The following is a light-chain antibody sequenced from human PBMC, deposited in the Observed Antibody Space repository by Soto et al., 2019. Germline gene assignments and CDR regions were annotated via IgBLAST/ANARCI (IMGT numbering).Light chain of an antibody. J-gene: IGKJ1*01. CDR1: QSVGTN. CDR2: GVS. V-gene: IGKV3-15*01. CDR3: QQYNNWPQT. Sequence: ERVMTQSPVTLSVSPGESVTLSCRASQSVGTNLAWYQQKPGQAPSLLIYGVSTWATGIPTRFSGSGSGRQFTLTISSLQSEDFAVYYCQQYNNWPQTFGQGTKVEIK.